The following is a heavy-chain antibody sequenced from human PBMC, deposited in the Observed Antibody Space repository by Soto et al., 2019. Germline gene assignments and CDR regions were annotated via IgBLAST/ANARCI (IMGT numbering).Heavy chain of an antibody. V-gene: IGHV4-59*01. CDR2: VYYSGSV. CDR3: ARRLNLGSFDH. CDR1: GVSLTGYH. D-gene: IGHD3-10*01. Sequence: QVHLQESGPGLVKPSETLSLTCNVSGVSLTGYHWNWIRQPPGKTLEWIGFVYYSGSVSYNPSLKVRASISVDRSKNQFSLRLTSVTAADTAVYYCARRLNLGSFDHWGQGTLVTVSS. J-gene: IGHJ5*02.